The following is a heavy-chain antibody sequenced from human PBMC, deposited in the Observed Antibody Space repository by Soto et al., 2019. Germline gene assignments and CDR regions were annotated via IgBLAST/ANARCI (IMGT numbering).Heavy chain of an antibody. Sequence: FSSTASGFPFTSTAVQWVRQARGQRHEWIGWIVVGSGNTNYAQKFQERVTITRDMSTSTAYMELSSLRSEDTAVYYCAAEAVVCTRYFDCRGQAPMVTV. CDR1: GFPFTSTA. D-gene: IGHD3-22*01. J-gene: IGHJ4*02. CDR2: IVVGSGNT. CDR3: AAEAVVCTRYFDC. V-gene: IGHV1-58*01.